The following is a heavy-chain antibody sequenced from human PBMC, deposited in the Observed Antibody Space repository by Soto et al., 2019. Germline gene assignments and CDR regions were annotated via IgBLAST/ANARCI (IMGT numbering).Heavy chain of an antibody. CDR3: ARRVRPDFYYMDV. J-gene: IGHJ6*03. CDR1: GFTLSGYA. CDR2: ISSNGVGT. Sequence: EVQLAESGGGLAQPGGSLRLSCAASGFTLSGYAMDWVRQAPGKGLEYVSGISSNGVGTYYANSVQGRFTISRDNSKNTVYLQMGSLRPDDMAVYYCARRVRPDFYYMDVWGKGTTVTVS. V-gene: IGHV3-64*01. D-gene: IGHD3-10*02.